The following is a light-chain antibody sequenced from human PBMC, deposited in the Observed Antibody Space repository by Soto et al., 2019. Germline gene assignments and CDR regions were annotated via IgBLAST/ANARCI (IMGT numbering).Light chain of an antibody. CDR3: SSYGGSNNVV. CDR2: EVS. Sequence: QSALTQPPSASGSPGQSVTISCTGTSSDVGGYYYVSWYQQHPGKAPKLMIYEVSKRRSGVPDRFSGSKSGNTASLTVSGLQTEDEADYYCSSYGGSNNVVFGGGTKLTVL. CDR1: SSDVGGYYY. V-gene: IGLV2-8*01. J-gene: IGLJ2*01.